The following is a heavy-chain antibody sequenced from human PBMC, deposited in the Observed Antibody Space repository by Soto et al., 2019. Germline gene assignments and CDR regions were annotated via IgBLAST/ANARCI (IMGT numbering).Heavy chain of an antibody. J-gene: IGHJ3*02. V-gene: IGHV3-23*01. Sequence: GGSLRLSCAASGFTFSSYAMSWVRQAPGKGLEWVSAISGSGGSTYYADSVKGRFTISRDNSKNTLYLQMNSLRAEDTAVYYCAKDYPHEVWHIVVVTARKGEDAFDIWGQGTMVTVSS. CDR3: AKDYPHEVWHIVVVTARKGEDAFDI. D-gene: IGHD2-21*02. CDR1: GFTFSSYA. CDR2: ISGSGGST.